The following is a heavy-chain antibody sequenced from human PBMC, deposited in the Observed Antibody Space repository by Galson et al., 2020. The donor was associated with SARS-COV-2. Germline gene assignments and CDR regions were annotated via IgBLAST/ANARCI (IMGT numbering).Heavy chain of an antibody. V-gene: IGHV3-23*01. J-gene: IGHJ4*02. CDR1: GFTFSSYD. D-gene: IGHD3-9*01. Sequence: GGSLRLSCVASGFTFSSYDMNWVRQAPGKGLEWVSSISGSGDSTYSAASVRGRFTISRDNSKNTMYLQMNSLRAEDTAVYYCAKRNSGYNILTGYYTPVDYWGQGTLVTVSS. CDR3: AKRNSGYNILTGYYTPVDY. CDR2: ISGSGDST.